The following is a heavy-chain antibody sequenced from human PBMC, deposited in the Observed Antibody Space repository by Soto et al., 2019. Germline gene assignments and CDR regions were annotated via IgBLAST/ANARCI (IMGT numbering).Heavy chain of an antibody. CDR1: GYMFTGYY. Sequence: SVKVSCKASGYMFTGYYIHWVRQAPGQGLEWMGGIIPIFGTANYAQKFQGRVTITADESTSTAYMELSSLRSEDTAVYYCASSRAPIQLWSKERLPAFDIWGQGTMVTVSS. CDR3: ASSRAPIQLWSKERLPAFDI. D-gene: IGHD5-18*01. CDR2: IIPIFGTA. J-gene: IGHJ3*02. V-gene: IGHV1-69*13.